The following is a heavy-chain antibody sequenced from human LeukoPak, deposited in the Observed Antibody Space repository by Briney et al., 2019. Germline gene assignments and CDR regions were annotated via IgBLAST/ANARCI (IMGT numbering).Heavy chain of an antibody. CDR1: GFTFSSYS. D-gene: IGHD4-17*01. CDR2: ISSSSSTI. J-gene: IGHJ3*02. Sequence: GGSLRLSYAASGFTFSSYSMNWVRQAPGKGLEWVSYISSSSSTIYYADSVKGRFTISRDNAKNSLYLQMNSLRAEDTAVYYCASYGDYGAFDIWGQGTMVTVSS. CDR3: ASYGDYGAFDI. V-gene: IGHV3-48*04.